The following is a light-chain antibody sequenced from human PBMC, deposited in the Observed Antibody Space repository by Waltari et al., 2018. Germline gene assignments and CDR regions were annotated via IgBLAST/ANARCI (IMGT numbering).Light chain of an antibody. J-gene: IGLJ2*01. CDR3: HSRDASGVGGS. V-gene: IGLV3-19*01. CDR2: DRN. Sequence: SSELTQDPTVSVAMGQTVRITCQGDSLRSYYASWYQQRPGQAPVLVIFDRNDRPSGVADRFSGSSSDNTAVLTITGAQAEDEASYYCHSRDASGVGGSFGGGTKLTVL. CDR1: SLRSYY.